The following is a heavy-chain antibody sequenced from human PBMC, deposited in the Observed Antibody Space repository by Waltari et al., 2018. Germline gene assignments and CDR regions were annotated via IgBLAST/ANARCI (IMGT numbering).Heavy chain of an antibody. CDR2: INPNRGGT. CDR3: ARDKSGSPGENYFDY. CDR1: GYTFTGHY. J-gene: IGHJ4*02. V-gene: IGHV1-2*02. Sequence: QVQLVQSGAEVKKPGASVKVSCTASGYTFTGHYMNWVRQAPGQGLEWMGWINPNRGGTNYEQKFQGRVTMTRDTSISTAYMELSRLRSDDTAVYYCARDKSGSPGENYFDYWGQGTLVTVSS. D-gene: IGHD1-26*01.